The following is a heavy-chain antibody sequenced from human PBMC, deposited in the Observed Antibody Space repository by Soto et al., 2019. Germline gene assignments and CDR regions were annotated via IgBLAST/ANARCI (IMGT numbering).Heavy chain of an antibody. Sequence: PGGSLRLSCAASGFTFSSYGMHWVRQAPGKGLEWVAVISYDGSNKYYADSVKGRFTISRDNSKNTLYLQMNSLRAEDTAVYYCASDGGEYQLLDDYWGQGTLVTVSS. CDR1: GFTFSSYG. CDR2: ISYDGSNK. D-gene: IGHD2-2*01. J-gene: IGHJ4*02. V-gene: IGHV3-30*03. CDR3: ASDGGEYQLLDDY.